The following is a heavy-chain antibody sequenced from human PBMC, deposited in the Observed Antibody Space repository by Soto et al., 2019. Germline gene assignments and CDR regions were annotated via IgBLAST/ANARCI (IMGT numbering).Heavy chain of an antibody. CDR3: ATDMRGGSSSSRYYYGLDV. J-gene: IGHJ6*02. Sequence: EVQLVESGGGLVQPGRSLRLSCAASGFTFDDYAMHWVRPAPGKGLEWVSGLSWNSGTIVYADSVKGRVTISRDNAKTSLYLQINSLRGEDTALYYCATDMRGGSSSSRYYYGLDVWGQGTTVTVSS. CDR1: GFTFDDYA. CDR2: LSWNSGTI. D-gene: IGHD6-13*01. V-gene: IGHV3-9*01.